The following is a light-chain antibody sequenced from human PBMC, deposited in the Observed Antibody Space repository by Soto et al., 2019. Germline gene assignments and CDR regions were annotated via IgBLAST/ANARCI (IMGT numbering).Light chain of an antibody. CDR2: EVN. CDR3: SSYAGSRNV. CDR1: SSDVGGYNY. J-gene: IGLJ1*01. V-gene: IGLV2-8*01. Sequence: QSALTQPPSASGSPGQSVAISCTGTSSDVGGYNYVSWYQQHPGKAPKLMIYEVNKRPSGVPDRFSGSKSGITASLTVSGLQAEDEADYYCSSYAGSRNVFGTGTKLTVL.